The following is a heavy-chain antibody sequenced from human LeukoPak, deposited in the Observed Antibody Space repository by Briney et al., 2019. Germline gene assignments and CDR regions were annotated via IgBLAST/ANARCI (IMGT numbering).Heavy chain of an antibody. Sequence: PGGSLRLSCAASGFTFSNYAMYWVRQAPGKGLEWVAVISYDGSNKSYADSVKGRFNISRDNSKNTLYLQMNSLRAEDSAVYYCARGSSSGWRGYFDYWGQGTLVTVSS. J-gene: IGHJ4*02. CDR3: ARGSSSGWRGYFDY. D-gene: IGHD6-19*01. V-gene: IGHV3-30-3*01. CDR2: ISYDGSNK. CDR1: GFTFSNYA.